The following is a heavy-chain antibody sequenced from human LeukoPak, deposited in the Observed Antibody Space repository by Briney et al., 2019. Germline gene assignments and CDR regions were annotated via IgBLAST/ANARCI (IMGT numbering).Heavy chain of an antibody. CDR2: IYYSGST. D-gene: IGHD6-19*01. Sequence: SETLSLTCTVSGGSISSYYWSWIRQPPGKGLEWIGYIYYSGSTNYNPSLKSRVTISVDTSKNQFSLKLSSVTAADTAVYYCAREGHSSGWQFPNWFDPWGQGTLVTVSS. V-gene: IGHV4-59*01. J-gene: IGHJ5*02. CDR1: GGSISSYY. CDR3: AREGHSSGWQFPNWFDP.